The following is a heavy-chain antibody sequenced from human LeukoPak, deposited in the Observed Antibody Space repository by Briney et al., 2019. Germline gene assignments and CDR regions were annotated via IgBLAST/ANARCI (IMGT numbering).Heavy chain of an antibody. CDR1: GYTFTAFY. J-gene: IGHJ4*02. D-gene: IGHD6-6*01. V-gene: IGHV1-2*02. CDR3: AREETSITARPWY. CDR2: INPNSGGA. Sequence: ASVKVSCKASGYTFTAFYMHWVRQAPGQGLEWMGWINPNSGGADFAQKFQGRVTMTRDTSISTVYMELSRLKSDDTAVYYCAREETSITARPWYWGQGTLVTVSA.